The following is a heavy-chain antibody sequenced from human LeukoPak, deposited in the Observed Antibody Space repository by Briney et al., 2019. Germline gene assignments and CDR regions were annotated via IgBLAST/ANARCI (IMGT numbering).Heavy chain of an antibody. CDR2: INLNGGNT. CDR3: AELGITIIGGV. V-gene: IGHV3-20*04. Sequence: GGSLRLSCAASGFTFNDYGMSWVRKGPRKGLEWVASINLNGGNTGYADSVKGRFTISRDNAKTSLYLQMSSLRAEHTAVFYCAELGITIIGGVWGKGTTVTISS. J-gene: IGHJ6*04. D-gene: IGHD3-10*02. CDR1: GFTFNDYG.